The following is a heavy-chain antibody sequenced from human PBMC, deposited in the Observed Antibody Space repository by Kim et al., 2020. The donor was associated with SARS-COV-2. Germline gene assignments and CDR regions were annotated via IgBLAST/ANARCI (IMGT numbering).Heavy chain of an antibody. D-gene: IGHD3-10*01. CDR3: ARGPDYGSGSSHFDN. Sequence: AQKFQGRVTMPRNTSISTAYMEMSSLRSEDTAVYYCARGPDYGSGSSHFDNWGQGTLVTVSS. J-gene: IGHJ4*02. V-gene: IGHV1-8*01.